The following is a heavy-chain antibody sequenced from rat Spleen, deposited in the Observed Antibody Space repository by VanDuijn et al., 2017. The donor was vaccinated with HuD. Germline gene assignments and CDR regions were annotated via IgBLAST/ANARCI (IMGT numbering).Heavy chain of an antibody. CDR2: ISYGDTSGHSST. J-gene: IGHJ2*01. D-gene: IGHD1-9*01. CDR1: GFTFSDYG. CDR3: ARRHYGYTDYFDY. Sequence: EVQLVESGGGLVQPGRSMKLSCAASGFTFSDYGMAWVRQAPTKGLEWVATISYGDTSGHSSTYYRDSVKGRFTISRANAKSTLNLQMDSLRSEDTATYYCARRHYGYTDYFDYWGQGVMVTVSS. V-gene: IGHV5-29*01.